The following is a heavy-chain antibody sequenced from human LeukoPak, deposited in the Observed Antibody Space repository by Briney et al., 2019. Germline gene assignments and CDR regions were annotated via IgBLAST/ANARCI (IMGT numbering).Heavy chain of an antibody. J-gene: IGHJ4*02. CDR2: VYPGDSDT. CDR3: ARRQGCSSTSCPPDS. D-gene: IGHD2-2*01. Sequence: GESLQISCRGSGYSFTTYWIGWVRPMPGKGLEWMGFVYPGDSDTRYSPSFQGQVTMSADKSINTAYLQWSSLKASDTAMYYCARRQGCSSTSCPPDSWGQGTLVTVSS. V-gene: IGHV5-51*01. CDR1: GYSFTTYW.